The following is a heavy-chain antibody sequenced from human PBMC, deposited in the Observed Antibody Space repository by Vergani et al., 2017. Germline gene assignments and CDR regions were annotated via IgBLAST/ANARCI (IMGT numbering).Heavy chain of an antibody. CDR3: ARADSGSYWLVNWGSGHNWFDP. D-gene: IGHD1-26*01. Sequence: QVQLVQSGAEVKKPGASVKVSCKASGYTFTGYYMHWVRQAPGQGLEWMGIINPSGGSTSYAQKFQGRVTMTRDTSTSTVYMELSSLRSEDTAVYYCARADSGSYWLVNWGSGHNWFDPWGQGTLVTVSS. V-gene: IGHV1-46*01. CDR2: INPSGGST. J-gene: IGHJ5*02. CDR1: GYTFTGYY.